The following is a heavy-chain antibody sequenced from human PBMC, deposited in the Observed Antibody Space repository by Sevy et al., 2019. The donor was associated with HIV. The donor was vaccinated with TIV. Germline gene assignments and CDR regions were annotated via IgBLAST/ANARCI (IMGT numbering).Heavy chain of an antibody. D-gene: IGHD3-10*01. CDR1: GFTFRNFW. J-gene: IGHJ6*02. CDR3: AKSYFGSGTSYGMDL. V-gene: IGHV3-7*01. CDR2: IRQDGSEK. Sequence: GGSLRLSCAVSGFTFRNFWMSWVRQAPGKGLEWVANIRQDGSEKYYVDSVRGRFTISRDNANNSLFLQLNSLRADDTDIYYCAKSYFGSGTSYGMDLWGRGTTVTVSS.